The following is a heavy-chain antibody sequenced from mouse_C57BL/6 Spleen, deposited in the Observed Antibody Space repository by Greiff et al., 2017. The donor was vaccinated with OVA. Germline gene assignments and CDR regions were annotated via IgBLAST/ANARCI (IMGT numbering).Heavy chain of an antibody. D-gene: IGHD1-1*01. J-gene: IGHJ2*01. CDR1: GYTFTSYW. CDR3: ARSGTTVVEDY. Sequence: VQLQQPGAEFVKPGASVKMSCKASGYTFTSYWITWVKQRPGQGLEWIGDIYPGSGSTYYNEKFKSKATLTLDTSSSTAYMQLSSLTSEDSAVYYCARSGTTVVEDYWGQGTTLTVSS. V-gene: IGHV1-55*01. CDR2: IYPGSGST.